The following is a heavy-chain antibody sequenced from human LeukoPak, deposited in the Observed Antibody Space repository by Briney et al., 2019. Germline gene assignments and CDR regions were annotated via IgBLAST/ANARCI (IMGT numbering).Heavy chain of an antibody. D-gene: IGHD3-10*01. CDR1: GFTFSSYG. J-gene: IGHJ3*02. CDR3: ARESGFRGDAFDI. V-gene: IGHV3-30*03. Sequence: PGRSLRLSCAASGFTFSSYGMHWVRQAPGRGLEWVAVISYDGSNKYYADSVKGRFTISRDNSKNTLYLQMNSLRAEDTAVYYCARESGFRGDAFDIWGQGTMVTVSS. CDR2: ISYDGSNK.